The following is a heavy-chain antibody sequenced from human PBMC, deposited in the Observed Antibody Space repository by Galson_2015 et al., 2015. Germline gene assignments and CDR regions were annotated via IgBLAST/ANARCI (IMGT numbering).Heavy chain of an antibody. CDR3: ARDRGRRGIQLWLQWGPDY. V-gene: IGHV3-33*01. J-gene: IGHJ4*02. CDR1: GFTFSSYG. CDR2: TWYDGSNK. D-gene: IGHD5-18*01. Sequence: SLRLSCAASGFTFSSYGMHWVRQAPGKGLEWVAVTWYDGSNKYYADSVKGRFTISRDNSKNTLYLQTNSLRAEDTAVYYCARDRGRRGIQLWLQWGPDYWGQGTLVTVSS.